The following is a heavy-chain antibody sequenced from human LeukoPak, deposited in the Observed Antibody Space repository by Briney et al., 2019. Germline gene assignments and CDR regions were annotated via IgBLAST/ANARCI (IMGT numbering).Heavy chain of an antibody. CDR1: GDSFSNGDYY. CDR2: IYYSGDT. Sequence: SETLSLTCTVSGDSFSNGDYYWSWIRQHPGKGLEWLAVIYYSGDTYYNPSLKSRLTISLDTSKNVFSLKLNSVTAADTAIYHCARMPYCSRTNCLYYFDSWGQGTLVTVSS. D-gene: IGHD2-2*01. CDR3: ARMPYCSRTNCLYYFDS. J-gene: IGHJ4*02. V-gene: IGHV4-31*03.